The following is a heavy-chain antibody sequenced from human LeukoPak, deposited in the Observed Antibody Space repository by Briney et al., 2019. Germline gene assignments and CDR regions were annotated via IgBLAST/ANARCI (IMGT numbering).Heavy chain of an antibody. J-gene: IGHJ6*03. V-gene: IGHV4-39*07. CDR1: GGSISSSSYY. D-gene: IGHD1-26*01. CDR2: IYYSGST. CDR3: ARKVRPKWARHGMYYYYYMDV. Sequence: PSETLSLTCTVSGGSISSSSYYWGWIRQPPGKGLEWIGSIYYSGSTYYNPSLKSRVTISVDTSKNQFSLKLSSVTAADTAVYYCARKVRPKWARHGMYYYYYMDVWGKGTTVTVSS.